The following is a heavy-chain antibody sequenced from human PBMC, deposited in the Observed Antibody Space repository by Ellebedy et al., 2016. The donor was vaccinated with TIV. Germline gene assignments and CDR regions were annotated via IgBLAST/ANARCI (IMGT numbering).Heavy chain of an antibody. J-gene: IGHJ4*02. CDR1: GFPFDEYA. Sequence: SLKISCAASGFPFDEYAMHWVRQVPGKGLEWVSGISWNSGGLLYADSVKGRFTISRDNARNSLYLQMTSLRAEDTAVYYCARDNWNGLASDYWGQGTLVTVSS. CDR2: ISWNSGGL. V-gene: IGHV3-9*01. D-gene: IGHD1-1*01. CDR3: ARDNWNGLASDY.